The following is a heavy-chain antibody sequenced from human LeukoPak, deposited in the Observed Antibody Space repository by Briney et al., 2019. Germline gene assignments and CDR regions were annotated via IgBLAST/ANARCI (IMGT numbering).Heavy chain of an antibody. CDR3: ARGYWSGYYDNWFDP. J-gene: IGHJ5*02. V-gene: IGHV1-46*01. D-gene: IGHD3-3*01. CDR2: INPSGGST. CDR1: GYTFTSYY. Sequence: PGASVKVSCKASGYTFTSYYMHWVRQAPGQGLEWMGIINPSGGSTSYAQKFQGRVTMTRDMSTSTVYMELSSLRSEDTAVYYCARGYWSGYYDNWFDPWGQGTLVTVSS.